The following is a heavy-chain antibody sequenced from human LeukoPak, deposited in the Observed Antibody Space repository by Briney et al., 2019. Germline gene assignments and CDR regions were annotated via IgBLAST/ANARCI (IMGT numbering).Heavy chain of an antibody. CDR3: ARENYDSDAFDI. CDR2: IYYSGST. J-gene: IGHJ3*02. Sequence: SETLSLTCTVSGGSISSGGYSWSWIRQHPGKGLEWIGYIYYSGSTYYNPSLKSRVTISVDTSKNQFSLKLSSVTAADTAVYYCARENYDSDAFDIWGQGTMVTVSS. D-gene: IGHD3-22*01. CDR1: GGSISSGGYS. V-gene: IGHV4-31*03.